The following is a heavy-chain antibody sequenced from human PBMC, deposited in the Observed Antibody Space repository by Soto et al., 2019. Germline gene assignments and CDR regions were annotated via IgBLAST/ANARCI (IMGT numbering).Heavy chain of an antibody. J-gene: IGHJ4*02. D-gene: IGHD3-22*01. CDR3: ARESRALLNYYDSSGYFDY. V-gene: IGHV4-39*07. CDR1: GGSISSSSYY. CDR2: IYYSGST. Sequence: SETLSLTCTVSGGSISSSSYYWGWIRQPPGKGLEWIGSIYYSGSTYYNPSLKSRVTISVDTSKNQFSLKLSSVTAADTAVYYCARESRALLNYYDSSGYFDYWGQGTLVTVSS.